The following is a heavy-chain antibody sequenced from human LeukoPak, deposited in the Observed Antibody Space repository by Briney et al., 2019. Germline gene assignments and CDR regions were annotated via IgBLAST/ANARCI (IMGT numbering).Heavy chain of an antibody. Sequence: PSETLSLTCTVSGGSISSSSYYWGWIRQPPGKGLEWIGSIYCSGSTYYNPSLKSRVTISVDTSKNQFSLKLSSVTAADTAVYYCARHIAVAGSLDYWGQGTLVTVSS. D-gene: IGHD6-19*01. CDR1: GGSISSSSYY. V-gene: IGHV4-39*01. J-gene: IGHJ4*02. CDR3: ARHIAVAGSLDY. CDR2: IYCSGST.